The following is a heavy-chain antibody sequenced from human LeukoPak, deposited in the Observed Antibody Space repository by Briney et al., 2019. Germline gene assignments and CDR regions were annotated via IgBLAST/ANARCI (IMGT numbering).Heavy chain of an antibody. CDR1: GFTFDDYA. CDR2: ISWNSGSI. D-gene: IGHD3-22*01. J-gene: IGHJ4*02. V-gene: IGHV3-9*01. CDR3: AKDIYYDSSGSPDY. Sequence: SGGSLRLSCAASGFTFDDYAMHWVRQAPGKGLEWVSGISWNSGSIGYADSVKGRFTISRDNAKNSLYLQMNSLRAEDTALYYCAKDIYYDSSGSPDYWGQGTLVTVSS.